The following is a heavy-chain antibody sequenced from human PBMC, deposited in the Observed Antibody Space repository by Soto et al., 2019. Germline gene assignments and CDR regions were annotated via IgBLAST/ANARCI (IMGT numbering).Heavy chain of an antibody. D-gene: IGHD1-7*01. V-gene: IGHV6-1*01. CDR2: TYYRSKWYN. J-gene: IGHJ6*02. Sequence: SQTLSLTCAISGDSVSSNSAAWNWIRQSPSRGLEWLGRTYYRSKWYNDYAVSVKSRITINPDTSKNQFSLQLNSVTPEDTAVYYCARDCPELQRPHYSGMDVWGQGTTVTVSS. CDR3: ARDCPELQRPHYSGMDV. CDR1: GDSVSSNSAA.